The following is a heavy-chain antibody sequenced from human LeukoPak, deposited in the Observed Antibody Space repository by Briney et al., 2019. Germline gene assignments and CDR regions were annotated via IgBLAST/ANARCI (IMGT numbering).Heavy chain of an antibody. V-gene: IGHV3-30*03. CDR2: ISYDGSNK. D-gene: IGHD3-16*01. CDR1: GFTFSSYG. CDR3: ARDGFGTGSN. Sequence: GGSLRLSCAASGFTFSSYGMHWVRQAPGKGLEWVAVISYDGSNKYYADSVEGRFTISRDNSKNTLYLQMNSLRAEDTAVYYCARDGFGTGSNWGQGTLVTVSS. J-gene: IGHJ4*02.